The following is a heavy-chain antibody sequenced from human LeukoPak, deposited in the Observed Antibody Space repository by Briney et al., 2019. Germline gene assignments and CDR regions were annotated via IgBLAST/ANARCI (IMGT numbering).Heavy chain of an antibody. CDR3: ARVTYCTNGVCYYYYYGMDV. CDR2: IYYSGST. J-gene: IGHJ6*02. D-gene: IGHD2-8*01. CDR1: GGSISSYY. Sequence: SETLSLTCTVSGGSISSYYWSWIRQPPGKGLEWIGYIYYSGSTNYNPSLKSRVTISVDTSKNQFSLKLSSVAAADTAVYYCARVTYCTNGVCYYYYYGMDVWGQGTTVTVSS. V-gene: IGHV4-59*12.